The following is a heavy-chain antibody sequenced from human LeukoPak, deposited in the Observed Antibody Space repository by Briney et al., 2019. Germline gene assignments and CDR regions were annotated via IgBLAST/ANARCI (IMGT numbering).Heavy chain of an antibody. CDR1: GGSISSGGYY. V-gene: IGHV4-31*03. D-gene: IGHD3-22*01. Sequence: SETPSLTCTVSGGSISSGGYYWSWIRQHAGKGLEWIGYIYYSGSTYYNPSLKSRVTISVDTSKNQFSLKLSSVTAADTAVYYCAASVRYDSSGYYSWGQGTLVTVSS. CDR3: AASVRYDSSGYYS. J-gene: IGHJ4*02. CDR2: IYYSGST.